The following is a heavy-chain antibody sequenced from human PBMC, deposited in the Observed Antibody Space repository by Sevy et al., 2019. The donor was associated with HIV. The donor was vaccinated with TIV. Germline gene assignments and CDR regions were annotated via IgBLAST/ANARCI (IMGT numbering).Heavy chain of an antibody. V-gene: IGHV3-7*01. J-gene: IGHJ4*02. CDR2: IKQDGSEK. CDR1: GFTFSTYW. CDR3: ARGGSSRDY. D-gene: IGHD6-6*01. Sequence: GGSLRLSCEASGFTFSTYWMTWVRQTPGKGLEWVANIKQDGSEKYYVDSVKGRFTISRDNAKNSLYLQMNSLRAEDTAGYYCARGGSSRDYWGQGTLVTVSS.